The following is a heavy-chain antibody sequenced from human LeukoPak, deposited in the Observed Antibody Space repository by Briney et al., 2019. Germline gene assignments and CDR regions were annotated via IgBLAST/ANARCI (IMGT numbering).Heavy chain of an antibody. D-gene: IGHD1-1*01. CDR2: ISYDGNSQ. Sequence: PGGSLRLSCAASGFTFSNYAIQWVRQAPGRGLEWVAAISYDGNSQHYGAPVKGRFTISRDNSKNTVYLQINTLRTDDAAIYYCAKPYPTLTTSAVLDNWGQGTLVTVSS. V-gene: IGHV3-30*18. CDR1: GFTFSNYA. CDR3: AKPYPTLTTSAVLDN. J-gene: IGHJ4*02.